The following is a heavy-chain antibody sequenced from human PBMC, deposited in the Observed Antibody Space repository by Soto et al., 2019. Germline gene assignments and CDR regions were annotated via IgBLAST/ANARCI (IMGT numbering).Heavy chain of an antibody. Sequence: ASVKVSCKASGYTFTDYYMHWVRQAPGQGLEWMGWINPSSGGTNYAQKFQGRVTMTRDTSISTAYMELNRLRSDDTAVYYCARDQSPSSGWPGMDVWGQGTTVTVSS. J-gene: IGHJ6*02. D-gene: IGHD6-19*01. CDR1: GYTFTDYY. V-gene: IGHV1-2*02. CDR3: ARDQSPSSGWPGMDV. CDR2: INPSSGGT.